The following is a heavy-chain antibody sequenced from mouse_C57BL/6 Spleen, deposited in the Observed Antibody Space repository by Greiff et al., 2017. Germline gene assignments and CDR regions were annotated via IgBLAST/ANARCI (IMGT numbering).Heavy chain of an antibody. CDR2: IWSGGST. Sequence: VPGVESGPGLVQPSQSLSITCTVSGFSLTSYGVHWVRQSPGKGLEWLGVIWSGGSTDYNAAFISRLSISKDNSKSQVFFKMNSLQADDTAIYYWASRTSLTGTWWYFDVWGTGTTVTVSS. D-gene: IGHD4-1*01. CDR1: GFSLTSYG. CDR3: ASRTSLTGTWWYFDV. J-gene: IGHJ1*03. V-gene: IGHV2-2*01.